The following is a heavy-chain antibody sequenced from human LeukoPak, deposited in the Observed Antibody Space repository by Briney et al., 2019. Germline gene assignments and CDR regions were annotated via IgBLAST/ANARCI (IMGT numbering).Heavy chain of an antibody. CDR2: IYYSGST. Sequence: SETLSLTCTVSGASISSGYYYWSWIRQPPGKGLEWIGYIYYSGSTNYNPSLKSRVTISVDTSKNQFSLKLSSVTAADTALYYCARGGGIAVYYETGKSFDYWGQGTLVTVSS. CDR1: GASISSGYYY. CDR3: ARGGGIAVYYETGKSFDY. J-gene: IGHJ4*02. D-gene: IGHD6-19*01. V-gene: IGHV4-61*01.